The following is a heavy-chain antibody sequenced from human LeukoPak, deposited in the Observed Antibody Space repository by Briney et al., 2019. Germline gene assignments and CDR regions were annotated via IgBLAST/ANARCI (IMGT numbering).Heavy chain of an antibody. CDR3: ARDRITMVRGVIKINWFDP. Sequence: ASVKVSCKASGYTFTGYYMHWVRQAPGQGLDWMGWINPNSGGTNYAQKFQGRVTMTRDTSISTAYMELSRLRSDDTAVYYCARDRITMVRGVIKINWFDPWGQGTLVTVSS. V-gene: IGHV1-2*02. CDR1: GYTFTGYY. CDR2: INPNSGGT. J-gene: IGHJ5*02. D-gene: IGHD3-10*01.